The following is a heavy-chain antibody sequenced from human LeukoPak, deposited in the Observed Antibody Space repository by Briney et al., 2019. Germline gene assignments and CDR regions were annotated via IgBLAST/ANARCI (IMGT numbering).Heavy chain of an antibody. J-gene: IGHJ4*02. CDR2: ISSSSSYI. Sequence: EGSLRLSCAASGFTFSSYSMNWVRQAPGEGLEWVSSISSSSSYIYYADSVKGRFTISRDNAKSSLYLQMNSLRAEDTAVYYCAREPQAMVRGTYDYWGQGTLVTVSS. D-gene: IGHD3-10*01. CDR3: AREPQAMVRGTYDY. CDR1: GFTFSSYS. V-gene: IGHV3-21*01.